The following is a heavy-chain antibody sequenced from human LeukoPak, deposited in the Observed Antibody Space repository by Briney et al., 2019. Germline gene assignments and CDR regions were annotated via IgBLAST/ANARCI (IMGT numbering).Heavy chain of an antibody. CDR3: AKGPNFGSWRAVHY. D-gene: IGHD3-10*01. J-gene: IGHJ4*02. Sequence: GGSLRLSCAVSGLTFSSYSMSWVRQAPGEGLYWVSGISASGSGTFYADSVKGRFTISRDKSKNTLYLQMNSLRTDDTAIYYCAKGPNFGSWRAVHYWGQGSLVTVSS. CDR1: GLTFSSYS. CDR2: ISASGSGT. V-gene: IGHV3-23*01.